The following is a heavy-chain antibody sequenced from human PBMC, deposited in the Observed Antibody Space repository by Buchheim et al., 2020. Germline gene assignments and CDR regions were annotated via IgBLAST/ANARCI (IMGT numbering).Heavy chain of an antibody. CDR3: ARDLIVPGGPGRYCDY. D-gene: IGHD3-16*01. V-gene: IGHV3-48*03. CDR1: GFTFSSYD. CDR2: ISSSGSTI. Sequence: EVQLVESGGGLVQPGGSLRLSCAASGFTFSSYDMNWVRQAPGKGLEWVSYISSSGSTIYYADSVKGRFTISRDNAKNSLYLRMNSLRAEDTAVYYGARDLIVPGGPGRYCDYGGQGTL. J-gene: IGHJ4*02.